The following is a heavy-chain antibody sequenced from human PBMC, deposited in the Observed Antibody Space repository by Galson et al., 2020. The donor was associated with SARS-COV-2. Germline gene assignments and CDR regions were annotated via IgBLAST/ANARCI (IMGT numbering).Heavy chain of an antibody. CDR2: ITTSGTST. J-gene: IGHJ5*02. V-gene: IGHV3-23*01. CDR1: GFTFSSYA. D-gene: IGHD2-2*01. Sequence: GVSLKISCAASGFTFSSYAMSWVRQAPGRGLEWVSTITTSGTSTYYADSVKGRFTISRDNSKNTLYLQMNSLRAEDTAVYYCAKARVPAAVKWFDPWGQGTLVTVSS. CDR3: AKARVPAAVKWFDP.